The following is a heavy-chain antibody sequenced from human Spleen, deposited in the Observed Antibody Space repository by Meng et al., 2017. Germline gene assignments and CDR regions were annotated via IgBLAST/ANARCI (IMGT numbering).Heavy chain of an antibody. D-gene: IGHD2-2*01. V-gene: IGHV1-18*01. CDR2: LGAHPGDT. CDR1: DYTFIGYG. J-gene: IGHJ4*02. Sequence: QLLQSGPEVKPPGAPLKVSFKPSDYTFIGYGVCWVRQAPEQGLEWMAWLGAHPGDTSFAPKFLGRVTVTADTATATAYMELRSLRSDDTAVYYCARDHCNSTTCYPFDYWGQGTLVTVSS. CDR3: ARDHCNSTTCYPFDY.